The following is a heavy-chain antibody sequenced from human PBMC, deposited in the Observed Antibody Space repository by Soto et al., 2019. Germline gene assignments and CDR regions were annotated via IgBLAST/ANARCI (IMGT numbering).Heavy chain of an antibody. V-gene: IGHV2-5*02. CDR1: GFSLSTSGVG. Sequence: QITLKESGPTLVKPTQTLTLTCTFSGFSLSTSGVGVGWIRQPPGKALEWLALIYWDDDKRYSPSLKSRLTITKDTSKNQVVLTMTNMDPVDTATYYCAHAAYYDFWSGYYTAPRNFDYWGQGTLVTVSS. J-gene: IGHJ4*02. CDR3: AHAAYYDFWSGYYTAPRNFDY. CDR2: IYWDDDK. D-gene: IGHD3-3*01.